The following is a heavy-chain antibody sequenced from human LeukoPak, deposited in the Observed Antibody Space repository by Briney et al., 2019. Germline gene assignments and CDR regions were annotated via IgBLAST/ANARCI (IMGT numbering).Heavy chain of an antibody. J-gene: IGHJ6*02. CDR1: GFTFSSYA. Sequence: GGSLRLSCAASGFTFSSYAMRWVRQAPGKGLEWVAVISYDGSNKCYADSVKGRFTISRDNSKNTLYLQMNSLRAEDTAVYYCASISGYSYYYYYGMDVWGQGTTVTVSS. D-gene: IGHD5-12*01. CDR3: ASISGYSYYYYYGMDV. CDR2: ISYDGSNK. V-gene: IGHV3-30*04.